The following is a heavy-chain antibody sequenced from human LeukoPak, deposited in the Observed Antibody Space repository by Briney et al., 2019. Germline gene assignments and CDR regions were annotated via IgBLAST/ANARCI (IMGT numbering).Heavy chain of an antibody. Sequence: PGGSLRLSCAASGFTFSGYAMHWVRQAPGKGLEWVAVISRDGRNHLYGGAVRGRFTISRDNSKSTLSLEMKSLRPEDTAIYYCEKDIAVSVNAPPEDFQHWGQGTLVTVSS. V-gene: IGHV3-30-3*02. J-gene: IGHJ1*01. D-gene: IGHD6-19*01. CDR2: ISRDGRNH. CDR1: GFTFSGYA. CDR3: EKDIAVSVNAPPEDFQH.